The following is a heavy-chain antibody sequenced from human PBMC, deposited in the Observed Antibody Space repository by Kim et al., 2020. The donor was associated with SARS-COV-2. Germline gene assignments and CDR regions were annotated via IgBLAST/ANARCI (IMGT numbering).Heavy chain of an antibody. V-gene: IGHV3-33*01. J-gene: IGHJ2*01. Sequence: GGSLRLSCAASGFTFSSYGMHWVRQAPGKGLEWVAVIWYDGSNKYYADSVKGRFTISRDNSKNTLYLQMNSLRAEDTAVYYCARDSGVHHPPFAVEQQVAGTKQINWYFDLWGRGTLVTVSS. D-gene: IGHD6-19*01. CDR3: ARDSGVHHPPFAVEQQVAGTKQINWYFDL. CDR2: IWYDGSNK. CDR1: GFTFSSYG.